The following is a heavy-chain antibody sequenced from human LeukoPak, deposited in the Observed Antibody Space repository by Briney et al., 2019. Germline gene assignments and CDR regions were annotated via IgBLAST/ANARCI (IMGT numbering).Heavy chain of an antibody. CDR2: INQDGGKK. D-gene: IGHD6-19*01. Sequence: GGSLRLSCAASGFTFSSYWRSWVRQAPGKGLEWVANINQDGGKKYYVDSVKGRFTISRDNTENSLYLQMNSLRAEDTAVYYCARAYQWRDFDYWGQGTLVTVSS. CDR3: ARAYQWRDFDY. CDR1: GFTFSSYW. V-gene: IGHV3-7*01. J-gene: IGHJ4*02.